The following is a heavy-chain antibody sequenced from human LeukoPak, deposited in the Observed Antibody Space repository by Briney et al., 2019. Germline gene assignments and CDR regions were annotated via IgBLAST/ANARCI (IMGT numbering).Heavy chain of an antibody. V-gene: IGHV3-30*04. CDR3: ATGVGVRGVIIHSDTLGGY. D-gene: IGHD3-10*01. J-gene: IGHJ4*02. Sequence: PGGSLRLSCAASGFTFSSYAMHWVRQAPGKGLEWVTLISYDGSNNYYADSVKGRFTISRDNSKNTLYLQINSLRAEDTAVYYCATGVGVRGVIIHSDTLGGYWGQGTLVTVSS. CDR2: ISYDGSNN. CDR1: GFTFSSYA.